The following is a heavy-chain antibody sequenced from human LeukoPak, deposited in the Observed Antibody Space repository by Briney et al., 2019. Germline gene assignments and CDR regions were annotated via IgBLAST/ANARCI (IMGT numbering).Heavy chain of an antibody. CDR2: ISAYNGNT. V-gene: IGHV1-18*01. CDR1: GYTFTSYD. D-gene: IGHD6-13*01. J-gene: IGHJ5*02. Sequence: ASVKVSCKASGYTFTSYDISWVRQAPGQGLEWMGRISAYNGNTNYAQKLQGRVTMTTDTSTSTAYMELRSLRSDDTAVYYCARGFSSSWGHNWFDPWGQGTLVTVSS. CDR3: ARGFSSSWGHNWFDP.